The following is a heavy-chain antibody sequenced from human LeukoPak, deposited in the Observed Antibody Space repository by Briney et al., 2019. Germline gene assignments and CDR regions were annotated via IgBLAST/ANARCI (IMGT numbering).Heavy chain of an antibody. CDR2: IYYSGST. Sequence: SETLSLTCTVPGGSISSHYWSWIRQPPGKGLEWIGYIYYSGSTNYNPSLKSRVTISVDTSKNQFSLKLSSVTAADTAVYYCARVGSSSWYGGDAFDIWGQGTMVTVSS. CDR1: GGSISSHY. D-gene: IGHD6-13*01. V-gene: IGHV4-59*11. CDR3: ARVGSSSWYGGDAFDI. J-gene: IGHJ3*02.